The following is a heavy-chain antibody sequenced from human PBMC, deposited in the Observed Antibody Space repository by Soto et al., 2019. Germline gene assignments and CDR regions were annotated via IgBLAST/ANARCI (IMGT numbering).Heavy chain of an antibody. CDR2: INWNGGST. CDR1: GFTFDDYG. CDR3: AGGGKWESGSSWEIPSDY. J-gene: IGHJ4*02. Sequence: AGGSLRLSCAASGFTFDDYGMSWVRQAPGKGLEWVSGINWNGGSTGYADSVKGRFTISRDNAKNSLYLQMNSLRVEDTALYYCAGGGKWESGSSWEIPSDYWGQGTQVSVSS. D-gene: IGHD6-13*01. V-gene: IGHV3-20*04.